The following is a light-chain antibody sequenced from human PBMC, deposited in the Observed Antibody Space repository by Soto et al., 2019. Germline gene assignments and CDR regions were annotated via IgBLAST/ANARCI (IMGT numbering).Light chain of an antibody. Sequence: DIQMTQSPSTVSTSIGARVTITCRASQSISDSLAWYQQKPGKVPFLLISDASNLERGVPSRFSGSGSGTEFTLTISSMQPDDFATYYCQQYTGYSRTFGQGTKVDIK. CDR3: QQYTGYSRT. V-gene: IGKV1-5*01. J-gene: IGKJ1*01. CDR2: DAS. CDR1: QSISDS.